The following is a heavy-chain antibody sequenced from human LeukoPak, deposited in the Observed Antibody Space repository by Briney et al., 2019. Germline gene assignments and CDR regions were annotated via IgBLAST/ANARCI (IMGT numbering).Heavy chain of an antibody. V-gene: IGHV1-2*02. CDR2: INPNSGGT. D-gene: IGHD1-26*01. CDR1: GYTFTGYY. J-gene: IGHJ4*02. CDR3: ARDPGIVGATRDTDY. Sequence: ASVKVSCKASGYTFTGYYMHWVRQAPGQGLEWMGWINPNSGGTNYAQKFQGRVTMTRDTSISTAYMELSRLRSDDTAVYYCARDPGIVGATRDTDYWGQGTLVTVSS.